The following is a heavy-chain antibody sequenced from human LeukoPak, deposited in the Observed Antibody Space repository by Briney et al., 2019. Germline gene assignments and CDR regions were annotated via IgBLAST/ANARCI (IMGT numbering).Heavy chain of an antibody. CDR3: AKPARTDYADY. D-gene: IGHD1-14*01. CDR1: GGSITRSSYH. CDR2: INGSGDRT. V-gene: IGHV3-23*01. Sequence: PSETLSLTCTVSGGSITRSSYHWGWVRQAPGKGLEWVSSINGSGDRTYYADSVKGRFTISRDNSKNTLYLQMNSLRAEDTAVYYCAKPARTDYADYWGQGTLVTVSS. J-gene: IGHJ4*02.